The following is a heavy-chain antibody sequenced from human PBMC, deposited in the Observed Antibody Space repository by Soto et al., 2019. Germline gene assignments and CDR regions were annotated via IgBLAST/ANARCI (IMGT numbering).Heavy chain of an antibody. CDR1: GGTFSSYA. D-gene: IGHD2-2*01. CDR3: ARSGYCSSTSCPQNQGRRHYYYYGMDV. J-gene: IGHJ6*02. CDR2: IIPIFGTA. V-gene: IGHV1-69*13. Sequence: SVKVSCKASGGTFSSYAISWVRQAPGQGLEWMGGIIPIFGTANYAQKFQGRVTITADESTSTAYMELSSLRSEDTAVYYCARSGYCSSTSCPQNQGRRHYYYYGMDVWGQGTTVTGSS.